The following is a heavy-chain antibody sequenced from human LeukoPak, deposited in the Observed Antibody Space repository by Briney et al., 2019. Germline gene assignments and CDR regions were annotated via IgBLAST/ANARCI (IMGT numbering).Heavy chain of an antibody. CDR3: ARDLSPVVRASPMGY. D-gene: IGHD3-10*01. CDR1: GFTFTTYG. CDR2: ITYDGYYK. J-gene: IGHJ4*02. V-gene: IGHV3-30*03. Sequence: WGSLRLSFASSGFTFTTYGMHGVRQSPGKGLDGVALITYDGYYKYYSDSVKGRFTISSDTSKNTLYLQMNSLRAEDTAVYYCARDLSPVVRASPMGYWGQGTLVTVSS.